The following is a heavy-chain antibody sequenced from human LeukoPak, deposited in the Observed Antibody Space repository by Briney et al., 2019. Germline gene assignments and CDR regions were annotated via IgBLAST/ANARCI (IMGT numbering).Heavy chain of an antibody. V-gene: IGHV3-66*01. D-gene: IGHD2-21*02. Sequence: GSLRPSCTASGFAVSSNYINWVRQAPGKGLEWVSVIHSVGNTDYAHSVKDRFTISRDNSKNTVYLQMNSLRAEDTALYYCARERDGYCGGDCYYYYGMDVWGQGATVSVSS. CDR2: IHSVGNT. CDR3: ARERDGYCGGDCYYYYGMDV. J-gene: IGHJ6*02. CDR1: GFAVSSNY.